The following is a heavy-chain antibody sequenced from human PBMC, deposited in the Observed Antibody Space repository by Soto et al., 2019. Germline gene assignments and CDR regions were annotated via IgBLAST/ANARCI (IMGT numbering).Heavy chain of an antibody. V-gene: IGHV3-33*01. Sequence: QVQLVESGGGVVQPGRSLRLSCAASGFTFSSYGMHWVRQAPGKGLEWVAVMWYDGSNKYYADSVKGRFTISRDNSKNTLYLQMNSLRAEDTAVYYCARGRGELNFDYWGQGTLVTVSS. J-gene: IGHJ4*02. CDR3: ARGRGELNFDY. CDR2: MWYDGSNK. CDR1: GFTFSSYG. D-gene: IGHD1-26*01.